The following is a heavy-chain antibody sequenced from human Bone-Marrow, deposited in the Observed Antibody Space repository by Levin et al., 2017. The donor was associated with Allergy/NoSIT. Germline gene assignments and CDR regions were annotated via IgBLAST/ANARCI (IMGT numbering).Heavy chain of an antibody. CDR3: ARQEMATMLGSDH. CDR1: GYTFSNYW. Sequence: GESLKISCQGSGYTFSNYWIAWVRQMPGKGLEWMGTIYPGDSKTRYSPSFQGQVTFSADKSISTASLQWSNLKASDTAIYYCARQEMATMLGSDHWGQGTLVTVSS. CDR2: IYPGDSKT. D-gene: IGHD5-24*01. J-gene: IGHJ4*02. V-gene: IGHV5-51*01.